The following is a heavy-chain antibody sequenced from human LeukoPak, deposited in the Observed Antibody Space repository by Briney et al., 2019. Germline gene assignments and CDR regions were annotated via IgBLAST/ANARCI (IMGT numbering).Heavy chain of an antibody. Sequence: PGRSLRLSCAASGFTFDDYAMQWVRQAPGKGLEWVSGIRWNSGSIGYADSVKGRFTISRDNAKNSLYLQMNSLKAKDTALYYCAKGYNWNYWSYMDVWGKGTTVTVSS. CDR1: GFTFDDYA. J-gene: IGHJ6*03. V-gene: IGHV3-9*01. CDR2: IRWNSGSI. D-gene: IGHD1-20*01. CDR3: AKGYNWNYWSYMDV.